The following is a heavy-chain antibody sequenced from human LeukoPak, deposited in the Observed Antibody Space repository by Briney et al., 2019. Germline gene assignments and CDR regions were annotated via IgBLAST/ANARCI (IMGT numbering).Heavy chain of an antibody. CDR1: GFTFSTYW. Sequence: GVSLRLSCTASGFTFSTYWINGVRQSPAKALVWVALINGDGRTTNHADSVKGRFTISRDHAKNTAYLQMNSLRDEDTAVYYCARDYAGSPAYWGQGTLVTVSA. V-gene: IGHV3-74*01. CDR3: ARDYAGSPAY. CDR2: INGDGRTT. D-gene: IGHD3-10*01. J-gene: IGHJ4*02.